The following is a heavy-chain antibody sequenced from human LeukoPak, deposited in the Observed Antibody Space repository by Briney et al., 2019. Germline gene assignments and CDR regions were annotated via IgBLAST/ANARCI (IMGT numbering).Heavy chain of an antibody. J-gene: IGHJ4*02. CDR1: GGSISSSNW. CDR3: AALSGYSSSCLDY. Sequence: KPSETLSLTCAVSGGSISSSNWWSWVRQPPGKGLEWIGEIYHSGSTNYNPSLKSRVTISVDKSKNQFSLKLSSVTAADTAVYYCAALSGYSSSCLDYWGQGTLVTVSS. V-gene: IGHV4-4*02. D-gene: IGHD6-13*01. CDR2: IYHSGST.